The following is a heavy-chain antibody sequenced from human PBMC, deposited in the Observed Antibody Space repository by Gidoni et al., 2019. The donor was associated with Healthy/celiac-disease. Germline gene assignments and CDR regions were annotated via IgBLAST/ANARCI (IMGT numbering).Heavy chain of an antibody. D-gene: IGHD3-3*01. J-gene: IGHJ4*02. V-gene: IGHV4-31*03. CDR1: GGSIRSGGYY. CDR3: ARVIGDFWSGYYKLGDYFDY. Sequence: QVQLQESGPGLVKPSQTLSLTCTVSGGSIRSGGYYWRWIRQHPGKGLEWIGYIYYSGSTYYNPSLKSRVTISVDTSKNQFSLKLSSVTAADTAVYYCARVIGDFWSGYYKLGDYFDYWGQGTLVTVSS. CDR2: IYYSGST.